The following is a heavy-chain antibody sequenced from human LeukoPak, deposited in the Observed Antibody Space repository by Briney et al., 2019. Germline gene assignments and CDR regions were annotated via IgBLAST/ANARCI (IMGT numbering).Heavy chain of an antibody. CDR2: VYYSGST. CDR1: GGSISSSSYY. CDR3: ARDPTTVVTPGFDY. D-gene: IGHD4-23*01. Sequence: SETLSLTCTVSGGSISSSSYYWGWIRQPPGKGLEWIGSVYYSGSTYYNPSLKSRVTISVDTSKNQFSLKLSSVTAADTAVYYCARDPTTVVTPGFDYWGQGTLVTVSS. V-gene: IGHV4-39*07. J-gene: IGHJ4*02.